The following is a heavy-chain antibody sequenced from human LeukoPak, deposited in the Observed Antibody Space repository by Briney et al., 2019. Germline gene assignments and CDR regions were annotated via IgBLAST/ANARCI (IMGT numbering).Heavy chain of an antibody. CDR1: GFTFSSYG. Sequence: GRSLRLSCAASGFTFSSYGVHWVRQAPGKGLEWVAVIWYDGSNKYYADSVKGRFTISRDNSKNTLYLQMNSLRAEDTAVYYCAKGYCSGGSCYSNWFDPWGQGTLVTVSS. CDR2: IWYDGSNK. CDR3: AKGYCSGGSCYSNWFDP. J-gene: IGHJ5*02. D-gene: IGHD2-15*01. V-gene: IGHV3-33*06.